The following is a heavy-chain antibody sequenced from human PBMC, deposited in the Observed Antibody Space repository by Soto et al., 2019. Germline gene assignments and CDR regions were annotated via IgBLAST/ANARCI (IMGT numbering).Heavy chain of an antibody. CDR1: GYTYTNSD. CDR2: MNPDSGHA. D-gene: IGHD2-15*01. CDR3: ARRPHCSGGICYYGLDN. V-gene: IGHV1-8*01. Sequence: SVKVTCKDSGYTYTNSDINWVRQAPGQGLEWMGWMNPDSGHAAYAQKFQGRVTLTTSTSTSTVYMEMRSLGSEDTAVYYCARRPHCSGGICYYGLDNWGQGTLVTVSS. J-gene: IGHJ4*02.